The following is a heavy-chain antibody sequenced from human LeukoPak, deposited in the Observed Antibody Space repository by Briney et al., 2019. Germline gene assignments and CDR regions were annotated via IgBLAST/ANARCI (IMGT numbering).Heavy chain of an antibody. Sequence: GSLRLSCGGSGFAFTKYWMAWVRPTPGKGLDWVVDINLDGSEKNYAYTVQDRFTVYRDNAKNSLYLQMSSLSAEYTAVYYCASAGSLWGASSFYDSWGQGTLVTVSS. V-gene: IGHV3-7*02. CDR2: INLDGSEK. CDR3: ASAGSLWGASSFYDS. CDR1: GFAFTKYW. J-gene: IGHJ4*02. D-gene: IGHD3-10*01.